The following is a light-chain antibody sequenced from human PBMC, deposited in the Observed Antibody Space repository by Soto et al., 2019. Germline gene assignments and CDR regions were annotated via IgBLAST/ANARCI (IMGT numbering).Light chain of an antibody. Sequence: EMVLTQSPCTLSLSPGERATLSCRASQSVSSSYLAWYQQKPGQAPRLLIYSASSRATGIPDRFSGSGSGTDFTLTISRLEPEDFAVYYCQQYGSSPPLTFGGGTKVEIK. CDR1: QSVSSSY. CDR2: SAS. V-gene: IGKV3-20*01. J-gene: IGKJ4*01. CDR3: QQYGSSPPLT.